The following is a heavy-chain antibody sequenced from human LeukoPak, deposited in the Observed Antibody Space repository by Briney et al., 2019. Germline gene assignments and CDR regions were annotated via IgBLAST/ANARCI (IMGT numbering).Heavy chain of an antibody. CDR3: ARGARDIVVVPAAKPWFDP. J-gene: IGHJ5*02. V-gene: IGHV4-34*01. CDR2: INHSGST. Sequence: SETLSLTCAVYGGSFSGYYWSWIRQPPGKGLEWIGEINHSGSTNYNPSLKSRVTISVDTSKNQFSLKLSSVTAADTAVYYCARGARDIVVVPAAKPWFDPGGQGTLVTVSS. CDR1: GGSFSGYY. D-gene: IGHD2-2*01.